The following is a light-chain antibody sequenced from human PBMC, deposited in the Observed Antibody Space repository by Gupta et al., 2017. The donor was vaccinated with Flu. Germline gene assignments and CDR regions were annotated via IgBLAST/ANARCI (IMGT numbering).Light chain of an antibody. CDR3: TAYAGSNNMI. Sequence: SGAISCTGTSSDVGGYNYVYWDQQHTGKAHKLMIYEVSKRPSGVPYRFSGSKSGNTASLTVSGLQPEDEADYYCTAYAGSNNMIFGGGTKLTVL. CDR2: EVS. CDR1: SSDVGGYNY. J-gene: IGLJ2*01. V-gene: IGLV2-8*01.